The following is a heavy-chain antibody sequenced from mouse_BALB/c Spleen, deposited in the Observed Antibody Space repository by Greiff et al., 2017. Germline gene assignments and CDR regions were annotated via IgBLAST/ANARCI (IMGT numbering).Heavy chain of an antibody. V-gene: IGHV1-20*02. CDR1: GYSFTGYF. D-gene: IGHD1-1*01. J-gene: IGHJ3*01. CDR2: INPYNGDT. Sequence: VQLQQSGPELVQPGASVKISCKASGYSFTGYFMNWVMQSHGKSLEWIGRINPYNGDTFYNQKFKGKATWTVDKSSSTAHIELRSVASEDSAVYYGAREGDYYGSSWFAYWGQGTLVTGSA. CDR3: AREGDYYGSSWFAY.